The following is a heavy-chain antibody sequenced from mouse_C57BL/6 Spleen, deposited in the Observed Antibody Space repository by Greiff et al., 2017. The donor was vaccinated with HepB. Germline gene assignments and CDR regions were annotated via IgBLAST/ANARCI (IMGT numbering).Heavy chain of an antibody. Sequence: VQLQQSGAELVKPGASVKMSCKASGYTFTSYWITWVKQRPGQGLEWIGDIYPGSGSTNYKEKFKSKATLTVDTSSSTAYMQLSSLTSEDSAVYYCARTDYYGSSYPYWGQGTTLTVSS. D-gene: IGHD1-1*01. J-gene: IGHJ2*01. CDR2: IYPGSGST. V-gene: IGHV1-55*01. CDR3: ARTDYYGSSYPY. CDR1: GYTFTSYW.